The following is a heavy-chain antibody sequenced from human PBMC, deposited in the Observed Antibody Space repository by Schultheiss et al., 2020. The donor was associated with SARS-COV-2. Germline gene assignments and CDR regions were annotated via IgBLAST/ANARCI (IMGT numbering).Heavy chain of an antibody. CDR1: GYSISSGYY. D-gene: IGHD2-21*01. CDR3: ARGYSFRMSFDY. J-gene: IGHJ4*02. CDR2: INHSGST. V-gene: IGHV4-38-2*01. Sequence: GSLRLSCAVSGYSISSGYYWGWIRQPPGKGLEWIGEINHSGSTNYNPSLKSRVTISVDTSKNQFSLKLSSVTAADTAVYYCARGYSFRMSFDYWGQGTLVTVSS.